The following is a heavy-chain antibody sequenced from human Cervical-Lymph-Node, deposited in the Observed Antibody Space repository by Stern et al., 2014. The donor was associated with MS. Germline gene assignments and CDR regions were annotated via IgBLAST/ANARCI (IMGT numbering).Heavy chain of an antibody. CDR1: GYNTTSYG. D-gene: IGHD6-13*01. CDR3: ATFTSAVGTFNH. J-gene: IGHJ4*02. CDR2: ISVYNGNT. Sequence: EQLVQSGGEVKKPGASVKVSCKASGYNTTSYGFTWVRQAPGQGLEWLGWISVYNGNTNYAQKFQGRVTMTTDTSTSTAYMEVRSLRSDDTAVYYCATFTSAVGTFNHWGQGTLVTVSS. V-gene: IGHV1-18*01.